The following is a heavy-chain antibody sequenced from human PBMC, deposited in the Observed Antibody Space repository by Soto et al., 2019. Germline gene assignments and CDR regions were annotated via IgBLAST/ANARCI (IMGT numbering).Heavy chain of an antibody. V-gene: IGHV4-30-4*01. J-gene: IGHJ6*02. CDR1: GGSISSGDYY. Sequence: PSETLSLTCTVSGGSISSGDYYWRWIRQPPGKGLEWIGYIYYSGSTYYNPSLKSRVTISVDTSKNQFSLKLSSVTAADTAVYYCARGRYCSGGSCYLTDYGMDVWGQGTTVTVSS. CDR3: ARGRYCSGGSCYLTDYGMDV. D-gene: IGHD2-15*01. CDR2: IYYSGST.